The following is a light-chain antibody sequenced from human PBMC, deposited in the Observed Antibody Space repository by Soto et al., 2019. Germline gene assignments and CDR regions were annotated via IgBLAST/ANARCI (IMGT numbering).Light chain of an antibody. Sequence: EIVMTQSPATLSVSPGERATLSCRASQSVSSNLAWYQQKPGQAPRLLIYDASSRATGIPDGFSGGGSGTDFTLTISRLEPEDFAVYYCQQFSSYPLTFGGGTKVDIK. J-gene: IGKJ4*01. CDR3: QQFSSYPLT. V-gene: IGKV3-20*01. CDR2: DAS. CDR1: QSVSSN.